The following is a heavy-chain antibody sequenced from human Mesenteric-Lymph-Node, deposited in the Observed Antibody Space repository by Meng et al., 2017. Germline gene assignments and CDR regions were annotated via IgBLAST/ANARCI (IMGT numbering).Heavy chain of an antibody. D-gene: IGHD3-22*01. CDR1: GCPISSYY. V-gene: IGHV4-59*01. Sequence: SETLSLTCTASGCPISSYYWSWIRQPPGKGLEWIGYICYSGSTNYNPSLKSRVTISVDTSKNQFYLKLSYVTAADTAVYYCARTHSSGYSGWGQGTLVTVSS. CDR2: ICYSGST. J-gene: IGHJ4*02. CDR3: ARTHSSGYSG.